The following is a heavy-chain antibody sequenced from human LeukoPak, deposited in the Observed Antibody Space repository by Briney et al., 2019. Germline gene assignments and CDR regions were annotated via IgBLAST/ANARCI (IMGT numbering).Heavy chain of an antibody. Sequence: HPGGSLRLSCAASGFTFKNYAVSWVRQAPGKGLEWLSGISGSGGDTDYADSVKGRFTISRDNSKNTLYLQMNSLRAEDAAVYYCAKERGYSGRFSDAFDIWGQGTMVTVSS. J-gene: IGHJ3*02. V-gene: IGHV3-23*01. D-gene: IGHD1-26*01. CDR1: GFTFKNYA. CDR2: ISGSGGDT. CDR3: AKERGYSGRFSDAFDI.